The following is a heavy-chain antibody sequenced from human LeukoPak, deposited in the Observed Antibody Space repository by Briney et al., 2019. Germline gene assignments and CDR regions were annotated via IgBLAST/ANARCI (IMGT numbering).Heavy chain of an antibody. J-gene: IGHJ4*02. CDR2: INPSGGST. CDR1: GYSFTNYY. V-gene: IGHV1-46*01. CDR3: ARTRGYYFDY. Sequence: ASVKVSCMASGYSFTNYYMHWVRQAPGQGLEWMGMINPSGGSTTYAQKFQGRVTMTRDMSTSTVYMELSSLTSEDTAVYYCARTRGYYFDYWGQGTLVTVSS.